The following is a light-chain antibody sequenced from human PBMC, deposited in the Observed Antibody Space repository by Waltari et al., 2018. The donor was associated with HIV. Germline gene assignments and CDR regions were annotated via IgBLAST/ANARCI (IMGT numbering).Light chain of an antibody. CDR2: NVS. Sequence: VVMTQSPLSLPVTLGQPASISCRSSQSLVYTNGFTFLNWFHQRPGQSPRRLIYNVSKRYSGVPDRFSGSGAVTDFTLNISRVEAEDVGVYYCMQGTHRPFAFGPGTKVDLK. CDR1: QSLVYTNGFTF. V-gene: IGKV2-30*01. CDR3: MQGTHRPFA. J-gene: IGKJ3*01.